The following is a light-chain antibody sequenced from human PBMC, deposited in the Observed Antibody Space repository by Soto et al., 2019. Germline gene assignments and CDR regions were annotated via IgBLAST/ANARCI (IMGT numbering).Light chain of an antibody. CDR3: QQLNSYPWT. CDR2: AAS. V-gene: IGKV1-9*01. CDR1: QGISSY. Sequence: IQLTQSPSSLSASVAAISTITCGASQGISSYLAWYQQKPGKAPKLLIYAASTLQSGVPSRFSGSGSGTDFTLTISSLQPEDFATYYCQQLNSYPWTFGQGTKVDIK. J-gene: IGKJ1*01.